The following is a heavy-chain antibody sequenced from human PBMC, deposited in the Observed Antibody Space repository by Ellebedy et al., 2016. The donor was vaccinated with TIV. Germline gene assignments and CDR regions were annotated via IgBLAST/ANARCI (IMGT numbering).Heavy chain of an antibody. V-gene: IGHV3-23*01. D-gene: IGHD2-15*01. J-gene: IGHJ4*02. Sequence: GGSLRLXXAASGFTFSSYAMSWVRQAPGKGLEWVSAISGSGGSTYYADSVKGRFTISRDNSKNTLYLQMNSLRAEDTAVYYCAKDGPGYCSGGSCYSDYWGQGTLVTVSS. CDR1: GFTFSSYA. CDR3: AKDGPGYCSGGSCYSDY. CDR2: ISGSGGST.